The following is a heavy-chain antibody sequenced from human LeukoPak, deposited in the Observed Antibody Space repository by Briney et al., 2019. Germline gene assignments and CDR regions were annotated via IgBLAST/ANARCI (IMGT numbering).Heavy chain of an antibody. CDR2: MNPNSGNT. J-gene: IGHJ4*02. D-gene: IGHD3-22*01. Sequence: ASVKVSCKASGYTFTSYDINWVRQATGQGLEWMGWMNPNSGNTGYARKFQGRVTITRNTSISTAYMELSSLRSEDTAVYYCARGEPDYYDSSGPGGYWGQGTLVTVSS. CDR1: GYTFTSYD. V-gene: IGHV1-8*03. CDR3: ARGEPDYYDSSGPGGY.